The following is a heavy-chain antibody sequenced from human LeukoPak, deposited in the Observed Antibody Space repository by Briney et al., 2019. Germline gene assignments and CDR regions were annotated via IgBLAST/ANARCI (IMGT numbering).Heavy chain of an antibody. V-gene: IGHV4-30-2*01. Sequence: SQTLSLTCAVSGGSISSGSYSWNWIRQPPGKGLEWIGYMFQSGTTFYNPSLESRVTISADRSRNQFSLRLTSVTAADTTVYYCARGRYDFWSGYSIDAFDIWGQGTMVTVSS. CDR1: GGSISSGSYS. D-gene: IGHD3-3*01. J-gene: IGHJ3*02. CDR3: ARGRYDFWSGYSIDAFDI. CDR2: MFQSGTT.